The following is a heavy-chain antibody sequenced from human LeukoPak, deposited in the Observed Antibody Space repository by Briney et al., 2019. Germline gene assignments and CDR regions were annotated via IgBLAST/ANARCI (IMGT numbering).Heavy chain of an antibody. CDR2: INYSGTT. D-gene: IGHD2-2*01. CDR1: GGSISSSSYY. Sequence: SETLSLTCTASGGSISSSSYYWGWIRQPPGKGLQWIGSINYSGTTYYNPSLKSRVTISVDTSKNQFSLKLSSVTAADTAVYYCARLPIVVVPSTSFDIWGQGTMVTVSS. J-gene: IGHJ3*02. CDR3: ARLPIVVVPSTSFDI. V-gene: IGHV4-39*01.